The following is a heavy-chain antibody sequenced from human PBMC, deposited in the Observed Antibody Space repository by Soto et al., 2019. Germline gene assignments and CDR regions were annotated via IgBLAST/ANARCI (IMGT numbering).Heavy chain of an antibody. D-gene: IGHD6-13*01. CDR2: ISYDGSNK. CDR3: AKETLQQVYYYYYGMDV. Sequence: ESGGGVVQPGRSLRLSCAASGFTFSSYGMHWVRQAPGKGLEWVAVISYDGSNKYYADSVKGRFTISRDNSKNTLYLQMNSLRAEDTAVYYCAKETLQQVYYYYYGMDVWGQGTTVTVSS. CDR1: GFTFSSYG. V-gene: IGHV3-30*18. J-gene: IGHJ6*02.